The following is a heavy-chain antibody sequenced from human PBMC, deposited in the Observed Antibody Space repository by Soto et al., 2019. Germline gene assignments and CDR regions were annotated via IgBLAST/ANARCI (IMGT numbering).Heavy chain of an antibody. Sequence: SETLSLTCAVYGGSFSGYYWSWIRQPPGKGLEWIGEINHSGSTNYNPSLKSRVTISVDTSKNQFSLKLSSVTAADTAVYYCARGLNYYGSGSYLWGQGTLVTVSS. CDR3: ARGLNYYGSGSYL. CDR2: INHSGST. D-gene: IGHD3-10*01. J-gene: IGHJ4*02. V-gene: IGHV4-34*01. CDR1: GGSFSGYY.